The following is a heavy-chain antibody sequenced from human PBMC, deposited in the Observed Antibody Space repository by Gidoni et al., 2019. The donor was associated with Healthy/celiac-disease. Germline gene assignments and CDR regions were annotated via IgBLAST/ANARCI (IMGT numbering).Heavy chain of an antibody. D-gene: IGHD3-3*01. J-gene: IGHJ6*03. CDR3: ARGGHYDFWSGYYPNYYYYMDV. CDR2: ISAYNGNT. CDR1: GYTFTSYG. V-gene: IGHV1-18*01. Sequence: QVQLVQSGAEVKKPGASVKVSCKASGYTFTSYGLSWVRQAPGQGREWMGWISAYNGNTNYAQKLQGRVTMTTDTSTSTAYMELRSLRSDDTAVYYCARGGHYDFWSGYYPNYYYYMDVWGKGTTVTVSS.